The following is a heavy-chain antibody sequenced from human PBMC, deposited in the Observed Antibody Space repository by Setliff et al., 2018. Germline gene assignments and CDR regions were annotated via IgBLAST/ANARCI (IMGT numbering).Heavy chain of an antibody. V-gene: IGHV3-74*01. D-gene: IGHD2-15*01. J-gene: IGHJ5*02. CDR3: AKREIIAVTRWFDP. CDR2: INSDESTT. Sequence: GGSLRLSCAASGFTFSSYAMSWVRQAPGKGLVWVSRINSDESTTNYAGSVKGRFTISRDNAKNSLYLQMNTLRAEDTAVYYCAKREIIAVTRWFDPWGQGTLVTVS. CDR1: GFTFSSYA.